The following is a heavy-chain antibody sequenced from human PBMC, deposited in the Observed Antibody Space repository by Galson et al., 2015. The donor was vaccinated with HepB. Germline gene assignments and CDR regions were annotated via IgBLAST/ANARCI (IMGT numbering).Heavy chain of an antibody. J-gene: IGHJ4*02. CDR1: GFTFSSYA. CDR3: AKDVRGVPGVWGAMYYLDS. V-gene: IGHV3-30*04. CDR2: ISYDGSSK. D-gene: IGHD3-10*01. Sequence: SLRLSCAASGFTFSSYAMHWVRQAPGKGLEWVAVISYDGSSKYYADSVKGRFTISRDSSKSTLYLQVSSLRAEDTAVYYCAKDVRGVPGVWGAMYYLDSWGQGTLVTVSS.